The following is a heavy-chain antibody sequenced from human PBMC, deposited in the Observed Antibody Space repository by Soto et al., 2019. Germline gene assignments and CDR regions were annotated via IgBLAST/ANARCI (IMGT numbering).Heavy chain of an antibody. CDR1: GFDFSSNS. CDR2: ISAPGDKT. V-gene: IGHV3-23*01. J-gene: IGHJ5*02. CDR3: TKWSGFGDA. Sequence: GGSLRLSCAASGFDFSSNSMTWVRQAPGKGLEWVSGISAPGDKTFYLDSVRGRFTVSRDIYKNILYLHMSSLRAEDTAVYYCTKWSGFGDAWGQGTLVTVSS. D-gene: IGHD3-10*01.